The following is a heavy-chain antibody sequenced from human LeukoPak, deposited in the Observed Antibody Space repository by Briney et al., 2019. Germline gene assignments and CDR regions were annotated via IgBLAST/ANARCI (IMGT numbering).Heavy chain of an antibody. CDR1: GFTFSSYA. Sequence: GGSLRLSCAASGFTFSSYALSWVRQAPGKGLEWVLALSGNGAKTYYADSVKGRFTVYRDNSKNTLYLQMNSLRVDDTAIYYCAKDHGDYSFDYWGQGTLVTVSS. CDR2: LSGNGAKT. V-gene: IGHV3-23*01. J-gene: IGHJ4*02. CDR3: AKDHGDYSFDY. D-gene: IGHD4-17*01.